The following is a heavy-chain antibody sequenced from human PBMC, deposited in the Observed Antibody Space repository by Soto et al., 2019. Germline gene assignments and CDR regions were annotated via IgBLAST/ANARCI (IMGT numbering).Heavy chain of an antibody. Sequence: QVQLVESGGALVKPGGSLRLSCAASGFTFSDYYMSWIRQAPGKGLEWVSYIDSRGRTISYADSVKGRFTISRDDAKNSLDLQMNSLRAEDTAVYYWARQAARNYFDFWGQGTLVTVSS. CDR1: GFTFSDYY. D-gene: IGHD6-6*01. CDR3: ARQAARNYFDF. J-gene: IGHJ4*02. V-gene: IGHV3-11*01. CDR2: IDSRGRTI.